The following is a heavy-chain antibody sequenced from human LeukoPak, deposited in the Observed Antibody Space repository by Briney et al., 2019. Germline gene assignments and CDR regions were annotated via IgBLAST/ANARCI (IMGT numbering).Heavy chain of an antibody. CDR2: IYPDDSDT. V-gene: IGHV5-51*01. CDR1: GYRFNAYW. J-gene: IGHJ3*01. CDR3: ARPNITSYYDSRGYDAFDA. D-gene: IGHD3-22*01. Sequence: GESLKSSCKGSGYRFNAYWIAWVRQMPGKGLEWMGIIYPDDSDTRYSPSFQGQVTISADKSVRTAYLQWSSLKASDTAMYYCARPNITSYYDSRGYDAFDAWGQGTMVTVSS.